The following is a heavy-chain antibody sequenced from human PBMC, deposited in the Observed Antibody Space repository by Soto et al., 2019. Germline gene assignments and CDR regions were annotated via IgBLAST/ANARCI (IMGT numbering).Heavy chain of an antibody. V-gene: IGHV1-18*01. CDR3: ARGVIAAAFYYFDY. CDR1: GYTFTSYG. Sequence: GASVKVSCKASGYTFTSYGISWMRQAPGQGLEWMGWISAYNGNTNYAQKLQGRVTMTTDTSTSTAYMELRSLRSDDTAVYYCARGVIAAAFYYFDYWGQGTLVTVSS. J-gene: IGHJ4*02. CDR2: ISAYNGNT. D-gene: IGHD6-13*01.